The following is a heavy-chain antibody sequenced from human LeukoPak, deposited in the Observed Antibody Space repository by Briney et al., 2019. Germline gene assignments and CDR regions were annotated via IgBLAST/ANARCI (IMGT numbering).Heavy chain of an antibody. CDR3: ARYYYDSSGYYYDAFDI. V-gene: IGHV1-69*04. CDR2: IIPILGIA. J-gene: IGHJ3*02. CDR1: GGTFSSYA. D-gene: IGHD3-22*01. Sequence: SVKVSCKASGGTFSSYAISWVRQAPGQGLEWMGRIIPILGIANYAQKFQGRVTITADKSTSTAYMELSSLRSEDTAVYYCARYYYDSSGYYYDAFDIWGQGTMVTVSS.